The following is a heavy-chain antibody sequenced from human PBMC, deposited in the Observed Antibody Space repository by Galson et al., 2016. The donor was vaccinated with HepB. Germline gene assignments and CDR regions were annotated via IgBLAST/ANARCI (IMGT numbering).Heavy chain of an antibody. D-gene: IGHD3-10*01. V-gene: IGHV3-33*01. Sequence: SLRLACAASGFTFSSYGMHWVRQAPGTGLERMAVIWYDGSTKYYAESVKGRFTISRDNSKNALYLQMHSLRAEDTAVYYCARGVGYGSGSHFDYWGQGTLVTVSS. CDR1: GFTFSSYG. CDR2: IWYDGSTK. CDR3: ARGVGYGSGSHFDY. J-gene: IGHJ4*02.